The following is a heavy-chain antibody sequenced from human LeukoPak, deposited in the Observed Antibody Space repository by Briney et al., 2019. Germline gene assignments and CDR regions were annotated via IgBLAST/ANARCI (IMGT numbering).Heavy chain of an antibody. D-gene: IGHD6-25*01. CDR1: GGTFSSYA. V-gene: IGHV1-69*06. J-gene: IGHJ4*02. Sequence: SVKVSCKASGGTFSSYAISWVRQAPGQGLEWMGGIIPIFGTANYAQKFQGRVTITPDKSTNTAYMELSSLRSEDTAVYYCARGSGTQPITYFDYWGQGTLVTVSS. CDR2: IIPIFGTA. CDR3: ARGSGTQPITYFDY.